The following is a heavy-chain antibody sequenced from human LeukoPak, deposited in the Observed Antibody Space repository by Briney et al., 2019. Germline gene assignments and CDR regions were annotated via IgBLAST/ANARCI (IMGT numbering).Heavy chain of an antibody. J-gene: IGHJ6*02. V-gene: IGHV1-69*13. CDR2: IIPIFGTA. D-gene: IGHD6-6*01. CDR1: GGTFISYA. CDR3: ARGGAHGQARQIYYYGMDV. Sequence: ASVKVSCKASGGTFISYAISWVRQAPGQGLEWMGGIIPIFGTANYAQKFQGRVTITADESTSTAYMELSSLRSEDTAVYYCARGGAHGQARQIYYYGMDVWGQGTTVTVSS.